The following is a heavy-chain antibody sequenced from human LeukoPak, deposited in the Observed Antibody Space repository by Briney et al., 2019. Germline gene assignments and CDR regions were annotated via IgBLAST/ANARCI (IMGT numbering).Heavy chain of an antibody. Sequence: PSETLSLTCTVSGGSISSYYWSWIRQPPGKGLEWIGYIYYSGSTNYNPSLKSRVTISVDTSKNQFSLKLSSVTAADTAVYYCARVSWFPGTSYYYMDVWGKETTVTVSS. CDR2: IYYSGST. J-gene: IGHJ6*03. CDR3: ARVSWFPGTSYYYMDV. D-gene: IGHD1-1*01. CDR1: GGSISSYY. V-gene: IGHV4-59*01.